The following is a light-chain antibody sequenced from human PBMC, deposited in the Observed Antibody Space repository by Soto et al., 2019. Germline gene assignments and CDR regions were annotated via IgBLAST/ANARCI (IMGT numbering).Light chain of an antibody. CDR2: DDS. Sequence: SYELTQPPSVSVAPGQTVRIPCGGNNIGSKNVQWSQQKPGQAPVLVVYDDSDRPSGIPERFSGSSSENTATLTISRVEARDEAYYYCDVWDSSSDHYVFLPRTKVTV. J-gene: IGLJ1*01. CDR1: NIGSKN. CDR3: DVWDSSSDHYV. V-gene: IGLV3-21*02.